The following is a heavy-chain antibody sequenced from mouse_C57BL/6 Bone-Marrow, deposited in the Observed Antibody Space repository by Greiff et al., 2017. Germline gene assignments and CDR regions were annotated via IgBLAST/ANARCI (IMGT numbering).Heavy chain of an antibody. D-gene: IGHD2-5*01. J-gene: IGHJ2*01. CDR3: AGASYYSKKGYYIDY. CDR1: GYTFTSYW. Sequence: VQLQQPGAELVMPGASVKLSCKASGYTFTSYWMHWVKQRPGQGLEWIGEIDPSDSYTNYNQKFKGKSTLTVDKSSSRAYMQLSSLTSEDSAVYYYAGASYYSKKGYYIDYWGQGTTLTVSS. CDR2: IDPSDSYT. V-gene: IGHV1-69*01.